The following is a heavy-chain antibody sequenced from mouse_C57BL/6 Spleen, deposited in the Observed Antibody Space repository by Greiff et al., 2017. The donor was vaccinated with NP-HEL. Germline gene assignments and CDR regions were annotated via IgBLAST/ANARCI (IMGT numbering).Heavy chain of an antibody. CDR2: IDPETGGT. Sequence: VQLQQSGAELVRPGASVTLSCKASGYTFTDYEMHWVKQTPVHGLEWIGAIDPETGGTAYNQKFKGKAILTADKSSSTAYMELRSLTSEDSAVYYCTRLPYYYGSSEGWYFDVWGTGTTVTVSS. D-gene: IGHD1-1*01. J-gene: IGHJ1*03. CDR1: GYTFTDYE. CDR3: TRLPYYYGSSEGWYFDV. V-gene: IGHV1-15*01.